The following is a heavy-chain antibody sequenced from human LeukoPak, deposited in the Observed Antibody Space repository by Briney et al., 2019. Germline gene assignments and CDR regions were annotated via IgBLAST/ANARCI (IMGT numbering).Heavy chain of an antibody. Sequence: AASVKVSCKASGYTFTSYDINWVRQATGQGLEWMGWMNPNSGNTGYAQKFQGRVTMTRNTSISTAYMELSSLRSEDTAVYYCARGLARTSMVTRGGVRFDYWGQGTLVTVSS. J-gene: IGHJ4*02. V-gene: IGHV1-8*01. CDR2: MNPNSGNT. CDR1: GYTFTSYD. CDR3: ARGLARTSMVTRGGVRFDY. D-gene: IGHD5-18*01.